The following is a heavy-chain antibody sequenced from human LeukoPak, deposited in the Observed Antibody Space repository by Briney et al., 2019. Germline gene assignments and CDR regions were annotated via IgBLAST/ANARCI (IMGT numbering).Heavy chain of an antibody. J-gene: IGHJ4*02. V-gene: IGHV3-9*01. CDR1: GFTFDDYA. CDR3: AKEPGEFGEP. CDR2: TSWNSGSI. Sequence: GRSLRLSCAASGFTFDDYAMHWVRQAPGKGLEWVSGTSWNSGSIGYADSVKGRFTISRDNAKNSLYLQMNSLRAEDTALYYCAKEPGEFGEPWGQGTLVTVSS. D-gene: IGHD3-10*01.